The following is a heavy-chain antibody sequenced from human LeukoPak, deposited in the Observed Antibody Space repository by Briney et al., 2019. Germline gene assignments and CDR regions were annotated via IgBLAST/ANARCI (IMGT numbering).Heavy chain of an antibody. CDR1: GGSISSSNW. D-gene: IGHD1-26*01. Sequence: PSETLSLTCAVSGGSISSSNWWSWVRQPPGKGLEWIGEIYHSGSTNYNPSLKSRVTISVDKFKNHFSLNLSSVTAADTAVYYCARDDSGTYAALDYWGQGTLVTVSS. CDR2: IYHSGST. J-gene: IGHJ4*02. CDR3: ARDDSGTYAALDY. V-gene: IGHV4-4*02.